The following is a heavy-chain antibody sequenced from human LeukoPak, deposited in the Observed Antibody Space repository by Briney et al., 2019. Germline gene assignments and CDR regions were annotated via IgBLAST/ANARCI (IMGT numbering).Heavy chain of an antibody. J-gene: IGHJ4*02. D-gene: IGHD6-19*01. V-gene: IGHV3-49*03. CDR1: GFTFGDYT. CDR2: IRSKAYGGTA. CDR3: TRGGLDSSGWTLGPYFDY. Sequence: GGSLRLSCTASGFTFGDYTMSWFRRAPGKGLEWVGFIRSKAYGGTAEHAASVKGRFTISRDDSKSIAYLQLNSLKTEDTAVYYCTRGGLDSSGWTLGPYFDYWGQGTLVTVSS.